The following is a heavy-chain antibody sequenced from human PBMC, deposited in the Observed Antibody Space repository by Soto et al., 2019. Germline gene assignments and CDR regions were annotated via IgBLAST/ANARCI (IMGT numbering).Heavy chain of an antibody. Sequence: SVKVSCKASGGTFSSYAISWVRQAPGQGLEWIGGIIPIFGTANYAQKFQGRVTITADESTSTAYMELSSLRSEDTAVYYCARDLAEGYSYDLYYYYYGMDVWGQGTTVTVSS. CDR2: IIPIFGTA. J-gene: IGHJ6*02. CDR1: GGTFSSYA. V-gene: IGHV1-69*13. D-gene: IGHD5-18*01. CDR3: ARDLAEGYSYDLYYYYYGMDV.